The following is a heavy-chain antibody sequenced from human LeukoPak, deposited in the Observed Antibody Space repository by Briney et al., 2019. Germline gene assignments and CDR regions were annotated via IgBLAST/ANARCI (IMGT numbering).Heavy chain of an antibody. CDR3: AKDLQAHIVVVPAAESAFDI. J-gene: IGHJ3*02. CDR2: IRYDGSNK. V-gene: IGHV3-30*02. Sequence: GGSLRLSCAASGFTFSSYAMHWVRQAPGKGLEWVAFIRYDGSNKYYADSVKGRFTISRDNSKNTLYLQMNSLRAEDTAVYYCAKDLQAHIVVVPAAESAFDIWGQGSMVTVSS. CDR1: GFTFSSYA. D-gene: IGHD2-2*01.